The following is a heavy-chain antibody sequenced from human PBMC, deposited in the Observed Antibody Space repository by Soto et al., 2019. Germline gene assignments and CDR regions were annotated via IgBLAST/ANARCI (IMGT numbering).Heavy chain of an antibody. Sequence: ASVKVSCKASGYTFTSYGISWVRQAPGQGLEWMGWISAYNGNTNYAQKLQGRVTMTTDTSTSTAYMELRSLRSDDTAVYYCARGFSSHSGWYFAYFDYWGQGTLVTVSS. CDR1: GYTFTSYG. CDR2: ISAYNGNT. D-gene: IGHD6-19*01. J-gene: IGHJ4*02. V-gene: IGHV1-18*01. CDR3: ARGFSSHSGWYFAYFDY.